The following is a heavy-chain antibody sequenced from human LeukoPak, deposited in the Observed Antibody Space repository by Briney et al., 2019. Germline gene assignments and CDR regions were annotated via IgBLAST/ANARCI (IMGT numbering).Heavy chain of an antibody. V-gene: IGHV4-34*01. Sequence: SETLSLTCAVYGGSFSGYYWSWIRQPPGKGLEWIGEINHSGSTNYNPSLKSRVTISVDTSKNQFSLKLSSVTAADTAVYYCASAYCSSTSCYPHRWFDPWGQGALVTVSS. D-gene: IGHD2-2*01. CDR2: INHSGST. CDR3: ASAYCSSTSCYPHRWFDP. CDR1: GGSFSGYY. J-gene: IGHJ5*02.